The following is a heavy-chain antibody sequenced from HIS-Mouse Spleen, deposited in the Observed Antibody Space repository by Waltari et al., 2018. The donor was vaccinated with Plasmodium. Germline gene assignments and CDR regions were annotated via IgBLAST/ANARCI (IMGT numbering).Heavy chain of an antibody. J-gene: IGHJ6*02. V-gene: IGHV4-39*01. CDR3: ARHPDYYYYYGMDV. Sequence: QLQLQESGPGLVKPSETLSLTCTVSGGSISSSSYYWGWLRQPPGKGLEWIGSIYYSGITYYNPSLKSRVTISVDTSKNQFSLKLSSVTAADTAVYYCARHPDYYYYYGMDVWGQGTTVTVSS. CDR2: IYYSGIT. CDR1: GGSISSSSYY.